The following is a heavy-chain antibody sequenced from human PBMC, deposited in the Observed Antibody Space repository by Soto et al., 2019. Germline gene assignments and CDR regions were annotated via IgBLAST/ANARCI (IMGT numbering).Heavy chain of an antibody. V-gene: IGHV4-39*01. Sequence: QLQLQESGPGQVKPSETLSLICTVSGGSISSGSYYWGWIRQPPGKGLEWIGSMSYSGRTDYNPSLKGRVTISGDTSKNQLSLKVSSVTAADTAVYYCARRSSSWYYFDNWGQGTLVTVSS. CDR2: MSYSGRT. J-gene: IGHJ4*02. CDR1: GGSISSGSYY. CDR3: ARRSSSWYYFDN. D-gene: IGHD6-13*01.